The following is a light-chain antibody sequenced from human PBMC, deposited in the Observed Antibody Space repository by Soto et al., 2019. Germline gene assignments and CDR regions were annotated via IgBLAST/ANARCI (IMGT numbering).Light chain of an antibody. CDR2: AAS. J-gene: IGKJ2*01. Sequence: DIQMTQSPSSLSASVGDRVTITCRASQTISTYLNWYQQNPGKAPKLLIYAASNLQSGVPSRFSGSGSGTDFTLTINSLQPEDFATYYWQHSFNIPYTFGQGTKLEIK. V-gene: IGKV1-39*01. CDR3: QHSFNIPYT. CDR1: QTISTY.